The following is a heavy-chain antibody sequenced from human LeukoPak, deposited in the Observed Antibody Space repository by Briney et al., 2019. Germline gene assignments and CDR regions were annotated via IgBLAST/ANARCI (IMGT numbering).Heavy chain of an antibody. CDR3: AREEPAGSTDY. CDR2: ISGNGGST. Sequence: GGSLRLSCAASGFVFNSHSMHWVRQAPGKGLECVSAISGNGGSTYYANSVKGRFTISRDNSKYTLYLQMGSLRGEDTALYYCAREEPAGSTDYWGQGTLVTVSS. J-gene: IGHJ4*02. V-gene: IGHV3-64*01. D-gene: IGHD1-14*01. CDR1: GFVFNSHS.